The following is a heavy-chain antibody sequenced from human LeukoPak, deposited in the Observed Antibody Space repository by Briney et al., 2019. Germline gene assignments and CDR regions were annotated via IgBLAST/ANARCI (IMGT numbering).Heavy chain of an antibody. J-gene: IGHJ4*02. V-gene: IGHV3-21*01. CDR2: ISSSSSYI. D-gene: IGHD4-17*01. CDR1: GFTFSSYS. CDR3: AVTTVTTEYYFDY. Sequence: PGGSLRLSCAASGFTFSSYSMNWVRQAPGKGLEWVSSISSSSSYIYYADSVKGRFTISRDNAKNSLYLQMNSLRAEDTAVYYCAVTTVTTEYYFDYWGQGTLVTVSS.